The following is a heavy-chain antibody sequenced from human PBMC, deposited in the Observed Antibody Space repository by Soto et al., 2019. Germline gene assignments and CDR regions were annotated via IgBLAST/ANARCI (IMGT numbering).Heavy chain of an antibody. CDR1: GFTFSIYA. J-gene: IGHJ5*02. Sequence: GGSLRLSCTASGFTFSIYAMHWVRQAPGKGLEWVAIISYDGTKIDYAGSVKGRFTISRDNSKNTLYLQMNSLRAEDTAVYYCARGYGSSWYPFDPWGQGTLVTVSS. D-gene: IGHD6-13*01. CDR3: ARGYGSSWYPFDP. CDR2: ISYDGTKI. V-gene: IGHV3-30*14.